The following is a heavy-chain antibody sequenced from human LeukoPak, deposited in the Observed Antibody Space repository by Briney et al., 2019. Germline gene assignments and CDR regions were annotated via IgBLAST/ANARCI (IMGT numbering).Heavy chain of an antibody. D-gene: IGHD3-22*01. Sequence: SETLSLTRTVSGGSISSYYWSWIRQPPGKGLEWSGYIYYSGSTNYNPSLKSRVTISVDTSKNQFSLKLSSVTAADTAVYYCARHGYYYDSSGYYHPPSYFDYWGQGTLVTVSS. V-gene: IGHV4-59*01. J-gene: IGHJ4*02. CDR1: GGSISSYY. CDR2: IYYSGST. CDR3: ARHGYYYDSSGYYHPPSYFDY.